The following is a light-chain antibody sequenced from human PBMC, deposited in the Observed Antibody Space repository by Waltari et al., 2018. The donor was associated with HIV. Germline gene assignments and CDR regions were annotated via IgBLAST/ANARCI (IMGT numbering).Light chain of an antibody. CDR3: CSYAGSSTVV. CDR2: DVN. Sequence: QSALTQPPSVSGSPVLSIPIPCTVTTSAVSAYHSVSWSQQHPGKPPKLMIYDVNKRPPGVSNRFSGSKSGNTASLTISGLQAEDEADYYCCSYAGSSTVVFGGGTKLTVL. V-gene: IGLV2-23*02. CDR1: TSAVSAYHS. J-gene: IGLJ2*01.